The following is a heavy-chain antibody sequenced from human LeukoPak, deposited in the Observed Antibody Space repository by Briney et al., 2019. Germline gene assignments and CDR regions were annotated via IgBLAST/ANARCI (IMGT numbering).Heavy chain of an antibody. CDR2: INAGNGNT. V-gene: IGHV1-3*01. D-gene: IGHD6-19*01. J-gene: IGHJ4*02. Sequence: ASVKVSCKASGYTFTSYAMHWVRQAPGQRLEWMGWINAGNGNTKYSQKFQGRVTITRDTSASTAYMELSSLRSEDTAVYYCARGSGRTGYSSGWRFYFDYWGQGTLVTVSS. CDR1: GYTFTSYA. CDR3: ARGSGRTGYSSGWRFYFDY.